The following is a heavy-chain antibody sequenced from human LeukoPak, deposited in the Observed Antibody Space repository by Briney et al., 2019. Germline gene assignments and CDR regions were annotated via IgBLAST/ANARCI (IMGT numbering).Heavy chain of an antibody. CDR1: GGSISSGGYY. CDR3: ARTSSRDYDSSGYPYYFDY. CDR2: IYHSGST. D-gene: IGHD3-22*01. Sequence: SETLSLTCTVSGGSISSGGYYWSWIRQPPGKGLEWIGYIYHSGSTYYNPSLKSRVTISVDRSKNQFSLKLSSVTAADTAVYYCARTSSRDYDSSGYPYYFDYWGQGTLVTVSS. V-gene: IGHV4-30-2*01. J-gene: IGHJ4*02.